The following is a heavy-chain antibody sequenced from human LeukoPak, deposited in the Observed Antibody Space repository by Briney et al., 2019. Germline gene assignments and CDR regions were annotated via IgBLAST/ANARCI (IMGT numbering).Heavy chain of an antibody. CDR2: ISSSSSYI. CDR3: ARSPRRATVGHYHGY. J-gene: IGHJ4*02. V-gene: IGHV3-21*01. D-gene: IGHD4-23*01. CDR1: GFTFSSYS. Sequence: PGGSLRLSCAASGFTFSSYSMNWVRQAPGKGLEWVSSISSSSSYIYYADSVKGRFTISRDNAKNSLYLQMNSLRAEDTAVYYCARSPRRATVGHYHGYWGQGTLVTVSS.